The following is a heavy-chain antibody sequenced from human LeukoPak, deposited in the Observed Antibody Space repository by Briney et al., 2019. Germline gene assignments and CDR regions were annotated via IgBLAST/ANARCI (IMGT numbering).Heavy chain of an antibody. CDR3: ARDRRSSKENWFDP. V-gene: IGHV4-4*07. Sequence: PSETLSLTCTVSGGSISSYYWSWIRQPAGKGLEWIGRIYTSGSTNYNPSLKSRVTMSVDTSKNQFSLKLSSVTAADTALYYCARDRRSSKENWFDPWGQGTLVTVSS. CDR2: IYTSGST. D-gene: IGHD6-13*01. CDR1: GGSISSYY. J-gene: IGHJ5*02.